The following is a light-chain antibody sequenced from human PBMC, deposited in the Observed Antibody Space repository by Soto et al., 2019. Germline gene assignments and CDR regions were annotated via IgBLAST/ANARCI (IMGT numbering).Light chain of an antibody. Sequence: QSALTQPRSVSGSPGQSVTISCTGTSSDVGAYNYVSWYQQHPGKVPKLMIYDVSRRPSGVPDRFSGSKSGNTASLTISGLQDDDEADYYCCSYAGSYTVVFGGGTKLTVL. CDR2: DVS. V-gene: IGLV2-11*01. CDR1: SSDVGAYNY. J-gene: IGLJ3*02. CDR3: CSYAGSYTVV.